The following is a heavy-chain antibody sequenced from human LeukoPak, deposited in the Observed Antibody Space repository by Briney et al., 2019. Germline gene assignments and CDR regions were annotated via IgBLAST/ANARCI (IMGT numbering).Heavy chain of an antibody. V-gene: IGHV3-74*01. J-gene: IGHJ4*02. CDR3: ARDMSWNSVSY. D-gene: IGHD1-7*01. CDR1: GFTFSNFW. Sequence: GGSLRLSCAASGFTFSNFWMHWVRQAPGKGLVWVSRINTDGSSTAYADSVKGRFTISRDNAKNTLYLQMNNLRIEDTVTYFCARDMSWNSVSYWGRGTLVTVSS. CDR2: INTDGSST.